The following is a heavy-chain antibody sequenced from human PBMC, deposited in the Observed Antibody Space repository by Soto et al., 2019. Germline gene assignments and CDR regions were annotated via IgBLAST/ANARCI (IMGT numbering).Heavy chain of an antibody. CDR1: GDSVSSNNAA. CDR3: ARGVPGNWVDAFDI. V-gene: IGHV6-1*01. Sequence: KQSQTLSLTCAISGDSVSSNNAAWNWIRQSPSRGLEWLGRTYYRSKWYNDYAVSVKSRITINPDTSKNQFSLQPNSVTPEDTAVYYCARGVPGNWVDAFDIWGQGTMVTVSS. CDR2: TYYRSKWYN. D-gene: IGHD7-27*01. J-gene: IGHJ3*02.